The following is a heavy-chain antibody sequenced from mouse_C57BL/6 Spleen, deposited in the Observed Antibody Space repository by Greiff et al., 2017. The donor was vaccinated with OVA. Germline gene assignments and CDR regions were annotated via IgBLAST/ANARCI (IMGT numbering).Heavy chain of an antibody. D-gene: IGHD2-3*01. Sequence: DVKLQESGPELVKPGASVKMSCKASGYTFTDYNMHWVKQSHGKSLEWIGYINPNNGGTSYNQKFKGKATLTVNKSSSTAYMELRSLTSEDSAVYYCARSDGYYVDYWGQGTTLTVSS. CDR2: INPNNGGT. CDR3: ARSDGYYVDY. CDR1: GYTFTDYN. J-gene: IGHJ2*01. V-gene: IGHV1-22*01.